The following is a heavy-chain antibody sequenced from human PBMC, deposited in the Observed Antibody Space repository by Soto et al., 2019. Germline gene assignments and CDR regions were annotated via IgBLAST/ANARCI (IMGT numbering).Heavy chain of an antibody. D-gene: IGHD3-16*01. CDR3: EAAFGGAAPERAAYYFDY. Sequence: QLQLQESGPGLVKPSETLSLTCTVSGGSISSSSYYWGWIRQPPGKGLEWIGSIYYSGSTYYNPSLKSRVTISVDTSKNQFSLKLSSVTAADTAVYYCEAAFGGAAPERAAYYFDYWGQGTLVTVSS. CDR1: GGSISSSSYY. J-gene: IGHJ4*02. V-gene: IGHV4-39*01. CDR2: IYYSGST.